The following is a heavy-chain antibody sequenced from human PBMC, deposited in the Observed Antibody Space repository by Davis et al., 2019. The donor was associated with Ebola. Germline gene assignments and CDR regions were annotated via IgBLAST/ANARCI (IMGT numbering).Heavy chain of an antibody. J-gene: IGHJ6*02. D-gene: IGHD6-19*01. CDR1: GGSFSGYY. Sequence: PSETLSLTCAVYGGSFSGYYWSWIRQPPGKGLEWIGEINHSGSTNYNPSLKSRVTISVDTSKNQFSLKLSSVTAADTAVYYCARDVAAHAGSYYYGMDVWGQGTTVTVSS. V-gene: IGHV4-34*01. CDR2: INHSGST. CDR3: ARDVAAHAGSYYYGMDV.